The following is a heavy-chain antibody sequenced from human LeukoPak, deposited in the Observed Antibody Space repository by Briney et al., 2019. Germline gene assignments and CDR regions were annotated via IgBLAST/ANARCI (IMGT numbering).Heavy chain of an antibody. J-gene: IGHJ4*02. CDR1: GYSFTSSW. Sequence: GESLKISCKPSGYSFTSSWIGWVRQMPGKGLEWMGIIYPGDSETIYSPSFQGQVTISVDKSFSTAYLQWSSLKASDTAMYYCARQYITGWQSFDYWGQRTLVTVSS. CDR3: ARQYITGWQSFDY. CDR2: IYPGDSET. V-gene: IGHV5-51*01. D-gene: IGHD6-19*01.